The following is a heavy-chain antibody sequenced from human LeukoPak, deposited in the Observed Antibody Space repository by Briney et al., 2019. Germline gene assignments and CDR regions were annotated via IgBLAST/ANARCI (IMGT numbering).Heavy chain of an antibody. J-gene: IGHJ4*02. V-gene: IGHV3-30*02. CDR2: VRYDGSNE. CDR3: ARGPFHIAVAGPPYYFDY. CDR1: GFVFSDYG. D-gene: IGHD6-19*01. Sequence: GGSLRLSCAASGFVFSDYGMHWVRQAPGKGLEWVAFVRYDGSNEYYADSMKGRFTISRDNSKNTLYLQMNNLRAEDTAVYYCARGPFHIAVAGPPYYFDYWGQGTLVTVSS.